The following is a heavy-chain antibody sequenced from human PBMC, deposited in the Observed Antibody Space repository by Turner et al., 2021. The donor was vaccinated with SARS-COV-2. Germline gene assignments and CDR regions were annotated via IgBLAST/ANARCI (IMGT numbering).Heavy chain of an antibody. Sequence: QVQLVQSGAEMQKPGSSVKVSCKASGCTLSSYTISWVRQAPGQGLEWMGRIIPILGITNYAQKFQGRVTITADKSTSTAYMDLNSLRSEDTAVYYCASRWFGELPFDYWGQGTLVTVSS. V-gene: IGHV1-69*02. J-gene: IGHJ4*02. CDR1: GCTLSSYT. CDR3: ASRWFGELPFDY. CDR2: IIPILGIT. D-gene: IGHD3-10*01.